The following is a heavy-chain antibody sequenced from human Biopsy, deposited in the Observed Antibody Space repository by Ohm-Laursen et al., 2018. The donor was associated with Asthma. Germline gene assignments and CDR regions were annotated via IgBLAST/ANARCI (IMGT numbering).Heavy chain of an antibody. Sequence: PVKVSCNSLGGTFNTYVIGWVRQAPGQGLEWMGGINSVFGTTTYPQKFQDRVTITADDSTSTVYMELSSLRSEDTAVYYCARKAGPCISRTCYSLDFWGQGTLVTVSS. J-gene: IGHJ4*02. V-gene: IGHV1-69*13. D-gene: IGHD2-2*01. CDR3: ARKAGPCISRTCYSLDF. CDR1: GGTFNTYV. CDR2: INSVFGTT.